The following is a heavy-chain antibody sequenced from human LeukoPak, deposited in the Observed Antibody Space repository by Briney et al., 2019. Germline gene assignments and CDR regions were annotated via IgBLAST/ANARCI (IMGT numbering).Heavy chain of an antibody. CDR3: ARAYHSSGGKGFDY. CDR1: GDSISTSNSY. Sequence: PSETLSLTCTVSGDSISTSNSYWGWIRQPPGKGLEWIGSIYYSGNTYYNASLKSRVTISVDTSKNQFSLKLTSVTAADTAVYYCARAYHSSGGKGFDYWGQGTLVTVSS. CDR2: IYYSGNT. D-gene: IGHD1-26*01. J-gene: IGHJ4*02. V-gene: IGHV4-39*01.